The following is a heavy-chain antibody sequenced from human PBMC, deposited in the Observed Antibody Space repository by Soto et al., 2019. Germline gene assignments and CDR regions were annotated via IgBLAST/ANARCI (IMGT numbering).Heavy chain of an antibody. CDR3: ARVVPGAEAWFGP. CDR1: GYTFSNYG. J-gene: IGHJ5*02. Sequence: KVSCKTSGYTFSNYGITWVRQAPGQPLEWLGWISLYSDGTNYAQKFQGRVSMTTDTSTTTAYMELRSLRSDDTAVYYCARVVPGAEAWFGPWGQGTLVTVSS. D-gene: IGHD2-2*01. V-gene: IGHV1-18*01. CDR2: ISLYSDGT.